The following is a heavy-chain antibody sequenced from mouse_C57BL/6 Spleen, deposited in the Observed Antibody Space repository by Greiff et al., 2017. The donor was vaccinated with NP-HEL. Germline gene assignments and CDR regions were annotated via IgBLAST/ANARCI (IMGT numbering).Heavy chain of an antibody. CDR1: GYSITSGYY. CDR3: ARVGYYGSSYFDV. CDR2: ISYDGSN. J-gene: IGHJ1*03. D-gene: IGHD1-1*01. V-gene: IGHV3-6*01. Sequence: EVKLEESGPGLVKPSQSLSLTCSVTGYSITSGYYWNWIRQFPGNKLEWMGYISYDGSNNSNPSLKNRISITRDTSKNQFFLKLNSVTTEDTATYYCARVGYYGSSYFDVWGTGTTVTVSS.